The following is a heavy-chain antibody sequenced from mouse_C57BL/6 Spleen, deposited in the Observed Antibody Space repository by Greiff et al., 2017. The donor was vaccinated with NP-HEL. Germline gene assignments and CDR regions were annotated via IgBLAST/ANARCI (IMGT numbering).Heavy chain of an antibody. V-gene: IGHV2-2*01. Sequence: VKLVESGPGLVQPSQSLSITCTVSGFSLTSYGVHWVRQSPGKGLEWLGVIWSGGSTDYNAAFISRLSISKDNSKSQVFFKMNSLQADDTAIYYCARNKENYLDYWGQGTTLTVSS. CDR1: GFSLTSYG. CDR3: ARNKENYLDY. J-gene: IGHJ2*01. CDR2: IWSGGST.